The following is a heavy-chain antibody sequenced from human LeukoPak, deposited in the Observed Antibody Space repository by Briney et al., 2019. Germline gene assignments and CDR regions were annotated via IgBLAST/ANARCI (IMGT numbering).Heavy chain of an antibody. CDR2: IRYDGSNK. D-gene: IGHD4-17*01. J-gene: IGHJ4*02. V-gene: IGHV3-30*02. Sequence: GGSLRLSCAASGFTFNSYGMHWVRQAPGKGLEWVALIRYDGSNKYYADSVKGRFTISRDNSKNTPYLQMNSLRAEDTAVYYCAKDKDYGDYYYFDYWGQGTLVTVSS. CDR1: GFTFNSYG. CDR3: AKDKDYGDYYYFDY.